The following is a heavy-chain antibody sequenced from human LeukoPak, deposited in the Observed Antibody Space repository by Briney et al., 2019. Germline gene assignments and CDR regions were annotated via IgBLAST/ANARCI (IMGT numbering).Heavy chain of an antibody. CDR1: GGSFSGYY. D-gene: IGHD6-6*01. CDR3: ARRGMAIAARDDY. CDR2: INHSGST. Sequence: SETLSLTCAVYGGSFSGYYWSWIRQPPGKGLEWIGEINHSGSTNYNPSLKSRVTISVDTSKNQFSLKLSSVTAADTAVYYCARRGMAIAARDDYWGQGTLVTVSS. J-gene: IGHJ4*02. V-gene: IGHV4-34*01.